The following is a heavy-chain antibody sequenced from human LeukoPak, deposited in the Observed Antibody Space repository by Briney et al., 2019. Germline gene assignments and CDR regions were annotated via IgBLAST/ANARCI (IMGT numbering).Heavy chain of an antibody. CDR3: VRGQWWFDP. CDR2: SKGDGSST. V-gene: IGHV3-74*01. J-gene: IGHJ5*02. D-gene: IGHD2-8*01. CDR1: GFTFSSYW. Sequence: GGSLRLSCAASGFTFSSYWVHWVRQAPGKGLVWVSRSKGDGSSTSYAVSVKGRFTISRDNAKDTLHLQMNSLRAEDTAVYYCVRGQWWFDPWGQGTLVTVSS.